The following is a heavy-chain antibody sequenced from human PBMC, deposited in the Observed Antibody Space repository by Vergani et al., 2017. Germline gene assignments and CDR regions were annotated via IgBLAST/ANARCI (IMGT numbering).Heavy chain of an antibody. Sequence: QVKLVQSGAEVKKPGSSVKVSCKASGGTFSSYASSGVRQAPGQGLEWMGGIIPIFGTANYAQTFQGRVTITADKATITAYMELSSLRSEDTAVYYCARIAVAGCAFDIWGQGTMVTVSS. D-gene: IGHD6-19*01. CDR3: ARIAVAGCAFDI. J-gene: IGHJ3*02. CDR1: GGTFSSYA. V-gene: IGHV1-69*06. CDR2: IIPIFGTA.